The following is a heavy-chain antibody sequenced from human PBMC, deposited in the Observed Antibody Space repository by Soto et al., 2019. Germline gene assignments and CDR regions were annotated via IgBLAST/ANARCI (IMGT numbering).Heavy chain of an antibody. CDR1: GFTFSSYA. J-gene: IGHJ4*02. CDR3: ARDTHNYDFWSGYYPTFDY. Sequence: QVQLVESGGGVVQPGRSLRLSCAASGFTFSSYAMHWVRQAPGKGLEWVAVISYDGSNKYYADSVKGRFTISRDNSKNTLYLQMNSLRAEDTAVYYCARDTHNYDFWSGYYPTFDYWGQGTLVTVSS. V-gene: IGHV3-30-3*01. D-gene: IGHD3-3*01. CDR2: ISYDGSNK.